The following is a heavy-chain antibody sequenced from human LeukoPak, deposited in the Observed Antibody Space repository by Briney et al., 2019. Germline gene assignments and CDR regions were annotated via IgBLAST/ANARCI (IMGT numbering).Heavy chain of an antibody. D-gene: IGHD2-15*01. V-gene: IGHV3-33*07. CDR3: ARARGWQPNYYYYYMDV. CDR2: IWYDGSNN. CDR1: GFTFNSYV. Sequence: PRGSLRLSCTPPGFTFNSYVMFWVRQAPAKGLERVSPIWYDGSNNYYADSLKGRFSISTDNSKNTLYLQMNSLRAEDTAVYYCARARGWQPNYYYYYMDVWGTGTTVTVSS. J-gene: IGHJ6*03.